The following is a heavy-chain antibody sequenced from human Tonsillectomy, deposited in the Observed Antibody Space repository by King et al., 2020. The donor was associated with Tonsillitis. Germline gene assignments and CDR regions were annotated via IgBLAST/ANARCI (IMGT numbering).Heavy chain of an antibody. J-gene: IGHJ4*02. Sequence: VQLVESGGGLVQPGGSLRLSCAASGFTFSSYAMSWVCQAPGKGLEWVSAISGSGGSTYYADSVKGRFTISRDNSKNTLYLQMNSLRAEDTAVYYCAKDGWGRMKSGRGVDYWGQGTLVTVSS. CDR2: ISGSGGST. V-gene: IGHV3-23*04. CDR3: AKDGWGRMKSGRGVDY. D-gene: IGHD6-19*01. CDR1: GFTFSSYA.